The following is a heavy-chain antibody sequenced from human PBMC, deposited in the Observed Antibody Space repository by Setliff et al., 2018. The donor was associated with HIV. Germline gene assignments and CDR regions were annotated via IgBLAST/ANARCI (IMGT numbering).Heavy chain of an antibody. V-gene: IGHV3-23*01. CDR3: ARDSEPGTRVAGTTGLDY. D-gene: IGHD6-19*01. CDR1: GFTFTKSA. J-gene: IGHJ4*02. CDR2: ISANGGST. Sequence: GGSLRLSCTVSGFTFTKSAMNWVRQAPGKGLEWVSVISANGGSTYSADFVKGRFTISRDNSKSAVYLQMNSLRPEDTALYYCARDSEPGTRVAGTTGLDYWGQGSLVTVSS.